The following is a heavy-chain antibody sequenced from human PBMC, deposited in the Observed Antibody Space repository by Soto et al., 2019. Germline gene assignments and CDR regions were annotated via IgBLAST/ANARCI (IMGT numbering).Heavy chain of an antibody. J-gene: IGHJ6*02. D-gene: IGHD3-10*01. V-gene: IGHV3-74*01. CDR3: ARGVRGHYGKDV. CDR2: ISSDGSTT. CDR1: GFTFSNYW. Sequence: EVQLVESGGGLVQPGGSLRLSCAASGFTFSNYWMHWVRQAPGKGLMWVSRISSDGSTTNYADSVKGRFTISRDNAKNTLYLQMNSLRVEDTALYYCARGVRGHYGKDVWGQGTTGTVSS.